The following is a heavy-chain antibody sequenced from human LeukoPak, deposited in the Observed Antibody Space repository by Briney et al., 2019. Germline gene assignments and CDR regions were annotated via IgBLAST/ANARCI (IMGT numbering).Heavy chain of an antibody. J-gene: IGHJ4*02. V-gene: IGHV3-7*01. CDR1: GFTFSSYW. CDR2: IKQDGSEK. Sequence: GGSLRLSCAASGFTFSSYWMSWVRQAPGKGLEWVANIKQDGSEKYYVDSVKGRFTISRDNSKNTLYLQMNSLRPEDTAVYYCAKPIPAIAVAVSTRQWGQGTLVTVPS. CDR3: AKPIPAIAVAVSTRQ. D-gene: IGHD6-19*01.